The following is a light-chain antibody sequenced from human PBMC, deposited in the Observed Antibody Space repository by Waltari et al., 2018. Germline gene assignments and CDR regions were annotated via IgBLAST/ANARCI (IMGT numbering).Light chain of an antibody. CDR2: ESS. V-gene: IGLV2-8*01. J-gene: IGLJ2*01. CDR1: SSDVGGHKY. CDR3: SSYAGGKDLL. Sequence: QSALTQPPSASGSPGQSVTISCTGTSSDVGGHKYVSCYQPHPGKAPKPIIDESSNRPSGVSVRFAGSTSGNTASLTVSGLQAEDEADYYCSSYAGGKDLLFGGGTKLTVL.